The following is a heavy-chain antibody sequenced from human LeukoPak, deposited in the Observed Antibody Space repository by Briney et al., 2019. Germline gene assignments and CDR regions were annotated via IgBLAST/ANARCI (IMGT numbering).Heavy chain of an antibody. Sequence: SENLSLTCAVYGGSFSGYYWSWIRQPPGKGLEWIGEINHSGSTNYNPSLKSRVTISVDTSKNQFSLKLSSVTAADTAVYYCARDSSSWSGGWFDPWGQGTLVTVSS. CDR3: ARDSSSWSGGWFDP. D-gene: IGHD6-13*01. CDR2: INHSGST. V-gene: IGHV4-34*01. CDR1: GGSFSGYY. J-gene: IGHJ5*02.